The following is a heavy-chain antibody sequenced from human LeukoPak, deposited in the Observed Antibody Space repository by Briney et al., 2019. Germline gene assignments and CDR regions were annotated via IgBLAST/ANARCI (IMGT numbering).Heavy chain of an antibody. CDR2: IDWDDDK. Sequence: SGPALVKPTPTLTLTCTFSGFSLSTSGMCVNWIRQPPGKALEWLARIDWDDDKYYNTSLKTRLTISKDTSKNQVVLTMTSMDPVDTATYYCARMQRTAPGRGYYYYTMDVWGQGTTVTVSS. V-gene: IGHV2-70*11. CDR3: ARMQRTAPGRGYYYYTMDV. J-gene: IGHJ6*02. D-gene: IGHD6-13*01. CDR1: GFSLSTSGMC.